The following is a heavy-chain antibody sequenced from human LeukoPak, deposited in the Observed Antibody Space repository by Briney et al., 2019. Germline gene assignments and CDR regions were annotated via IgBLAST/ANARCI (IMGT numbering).Heavy chain of an antibody. Sequence: GESLQISCKGSGYSFTSYWIGWVRRVPGKGLEWMGIIYPGDSDTRYSPSFQGQVTISADKSISTAYLQWSSLKASDTAMYYCARRRNLVMIADYWGQGTLVTVSS. CDR2: IYPGDSDT. V-gene: IGHV5-51*01. D-gene: IGHD3-22*01. CDR3: ARRRNLVMIADY. CDR1: GYSFTSYW. J-gene: IGHJ4*02.